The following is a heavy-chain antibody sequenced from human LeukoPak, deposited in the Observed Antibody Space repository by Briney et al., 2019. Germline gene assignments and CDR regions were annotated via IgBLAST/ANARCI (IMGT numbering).Heavy chain of an antibody. D-gene: IGHD6-19*01. CDR3: ARDSSQWLPVTYYFDY. Sequence: PGGSLRLSCAASGFTFSSYAMHWVRQAPGKGLEWVAVISYDGSNKYYADSVKGRFTISRDNSKNTLYLQMNSLRAEDTAVYYCARDSSQWLPVTYYFDYWGQGTLVTVSS. CDR1: GFTFSSYA. V-gene: IGHV3-30*04. CDR2: ISYDGSNK. J-gene: IGHJ4*02.